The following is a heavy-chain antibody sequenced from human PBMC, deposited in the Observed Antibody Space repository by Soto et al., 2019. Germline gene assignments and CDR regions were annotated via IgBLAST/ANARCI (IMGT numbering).Heavy chain of an antibody. J-gene: IGHJ4*02. D-gene: IGHD3-16*01. CDR1: GFTVSTKY. Sequence: PVGSLRLSCAASGFTVSTKYMSWVRQAPGKGLEWVSVIYSGGSTFYADSVRGRFTISRDNSKNTVNLQMNSLRAEDTAVYYCARDPWAADYWGQGTLVTVSS. CDR3: ARDPWAADY. V-gene: IGHV3-66*01. CDR2: IYSGGST.